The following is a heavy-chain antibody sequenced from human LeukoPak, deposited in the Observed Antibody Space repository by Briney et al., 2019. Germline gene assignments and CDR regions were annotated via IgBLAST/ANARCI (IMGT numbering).Heavy chain of an antibody. CDR2: IKTKTDGETT. CDR1: GFTFSNAW. V-gene: IGHV3-15*01. J-gene: IGHJ4*02. D-gene: IGHD5/OR15-5a*01. Sequence: GGSLRLSCAASGFTFSNAWMTWVRQAPGKGLEWVGRIKTKTDGETTDYVAPVKGRFTISRDDSKNTLYLQMNSLKTEDTAVYHCTTGPRVPDYWGQGTLVTVSS. CDR3: TTGPRVPDY.